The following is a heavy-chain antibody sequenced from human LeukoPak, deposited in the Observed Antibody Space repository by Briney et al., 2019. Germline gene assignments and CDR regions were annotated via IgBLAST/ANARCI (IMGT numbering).Heavy chain of an antibody. D-gene: IGHD1-26*01. CDR2: ISSSGSTI. J-gene: IGHJ4*02. V-gene: IGHV3-48*03. Sequence: PGGSLRLSCAASGFTFSSYEMNWVRQAPGKGLEWVSYISSSGSTIYYADSVKGRFTISRDNAKNSLYLQMNSLRAEDTAVYYCARDGFSGSLNNYFDYWGQGTLVTVSS. CDR1: GFTFSSYE. CDR3: ARDGFSGSLNNYFDY.